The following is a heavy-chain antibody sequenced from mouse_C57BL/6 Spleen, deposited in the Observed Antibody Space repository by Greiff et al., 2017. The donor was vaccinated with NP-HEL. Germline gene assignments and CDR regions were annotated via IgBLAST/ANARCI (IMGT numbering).Heavy chain of an antibody. J-gene: IGHJ2*01. Sequence: VQLQESGPGLVAPSQSLSITCTVSGFSLTSYAISWVRQPPGKGLEWLGVIWTGGGTNYNSALKSRLSISKDNSKSQVFLKMNSLQTDDTARYYCARIGIYGNYVNFDYWGQGTTLTVSS. CDR1: GFSLTSYA. D-gene: IGHD2-1*01. CDR3: ARIGIYGNYVNFDY. V-gene: IGHV2-9-1*01. CDR2: IWTGGGT.